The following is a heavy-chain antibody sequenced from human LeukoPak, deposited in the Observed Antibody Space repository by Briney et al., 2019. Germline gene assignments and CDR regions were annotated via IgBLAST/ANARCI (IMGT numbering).Heavy chain of an antibody. V-gene: IGHV1-2*02. CDR1: GYTFTGYY. CDR3: ARVAKTGTTAPDAFDI. CDR2: INPNSGGT. D-gene: IGHD1-1*01. Sequence: ASVKVSCKASGYTFTGYYMHWVRQAPGQGLEWMGWINPNSGGTNYAQKFQGRVTMTRDTSTSTVYMELSSLRSEDTAVYYCARVAKTGTTAPDAFDIWGQGTMVTVSS. J-gene: IGHJ3*02.